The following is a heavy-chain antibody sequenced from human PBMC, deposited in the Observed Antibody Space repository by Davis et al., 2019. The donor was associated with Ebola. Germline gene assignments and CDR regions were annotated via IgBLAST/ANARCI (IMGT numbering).Heavy chain of an antibody. J-gene: IGHJ4*02. Sequence: GESLKISCAASGFTFSSYSMNWVRQAPGKGLEWVAVISYDGSNKYYADSVKGRFTISRDNSKNTLYLQMNSLRAEDTAVYYCAKDYFDYWGQGTLVTVSS. CDR1: GFTFSSYS. CDR2: ISYDGSNK. V-gene: IGHV3-30*18. CDR3: AKDYFDY.